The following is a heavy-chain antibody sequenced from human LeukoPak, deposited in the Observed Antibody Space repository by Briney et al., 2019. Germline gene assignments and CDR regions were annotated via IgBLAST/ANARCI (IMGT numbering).Heavy chain of an antibody. CDR3: VRDVGSYDRPVVLDY. V-gene: IGHV1-46*01. CDR1: GYTFTYYY. Sequence: AAVKVSCKASGYTFTYYYIHMVRQAPGQGLEWMGIINPAGGSTGYAQKFQGRVTMTSDTATGRVYMELSRLSFEDTAVDFCVRDVGSYDRPVVLDYWGQGTLVTVSS. D-gene: IGHD5-12*01. J-gene: IGHJ4*02. CDR2: INPAGGST.